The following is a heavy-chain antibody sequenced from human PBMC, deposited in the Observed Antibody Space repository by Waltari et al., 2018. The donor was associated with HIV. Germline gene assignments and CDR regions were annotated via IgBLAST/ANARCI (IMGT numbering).Heavy chain of an antibody. J-gene: IGHJ6*02. CDR1: GFTFSNYD. CDR2: VSYAGIA. CDR3: AKDWRSGYYTGRSYALDV. Sequence: QVQLVESGGGVVQPGRSLRLSCAASGFTFSNYDMHWVRQAPGRGLGCLAVVSYAGIAYSADSRRGRFTIARDTPEDTLYLQINSLRADDTAVYYCAKDWRSGYYTGRSYALDVWGQGTTVTVSS. D-gene: IGHD3-3*01. V-gene: IGHV3-30*18.